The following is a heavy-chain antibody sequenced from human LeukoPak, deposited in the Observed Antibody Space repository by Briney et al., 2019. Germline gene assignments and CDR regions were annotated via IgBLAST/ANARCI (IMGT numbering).Heavy chain of an antibody. CDR1: GGSISSSNYY. D-gene: IGHD2-15*01. CDR3: ARDISGHFDY. J-gene: IGHJ4*02. CDR2: IYYSGST. V-gene: IGHV4-39*07. Sequence: SETLSLTCTVSGGSISSSNYYWGWIRQPPGKGLEWIGSIYYSGSTYYNPSLKSRVTISVDTSKNQFSLKLSSVTAADTAVYYCARDISGHFDYWGQGTLVTVSS.